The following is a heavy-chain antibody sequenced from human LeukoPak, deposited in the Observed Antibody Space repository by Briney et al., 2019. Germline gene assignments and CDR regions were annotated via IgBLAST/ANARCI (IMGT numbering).Heavy chain of an antibody. CDR3: ARGADSSGYYSIFYFDY. D-gene: IGHD3-22*01. V-gene: IGHV4-59*01. CDR2: IYYSGST. J-gene: IGHJ4*02. CDR1: GVTISSYY. Sequence: SETLSLTCTVSGVTISSYYWNWIRQPPGKGLEWIGYIYYSGSTNYNPSLKSRVTISVDTSKNQFSLKLSSVTAADAAVYYCARGADSSGYYSIFYFDYWGQGTLVTVSS.